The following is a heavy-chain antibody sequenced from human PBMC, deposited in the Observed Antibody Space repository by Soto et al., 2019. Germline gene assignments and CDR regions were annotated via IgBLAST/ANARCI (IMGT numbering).Heavy chain of an antibody. CDR2: ISWNSGSI. D-gene: IGHD3-16*01. Sequence: EVQLVESGGGLVQPGRSLRLSCAASGFTFDDYAMHWVRQAPGKGLEWVSVISWNSGSIGYVDSVKGRFTISRDNAKNSLYLQMNSLRAEDTALYYCDKARTYASSWGAFDIWGQGTMVTVSS. CDR1: GFTFDDYA. V-gene: IGHV3-9*01. J-gene: IGHJ3*02. CDR3: DKARTYASSWGAFDI.